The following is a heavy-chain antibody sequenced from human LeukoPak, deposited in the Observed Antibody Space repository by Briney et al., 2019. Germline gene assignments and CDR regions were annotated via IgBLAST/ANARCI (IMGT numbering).Heavy chain of an antibody. CDR3: ARHVRQQLPPKAFDY. CDR2: IYTSGST. D-gene: IGHD6-13*01. V-gene: IGHV4-4*07. J-gene: IGHJ4*02. Sequence: SETLSLTCTVSGGSISSYYWSWIRQPAGKGLEWIGRIYTSGSTNYNPSLKSRVTMSVDTSKNQFSLKLSSVTAADTAVYYCARHVRQQLPPKAFDYWGQGTLVTVSS. CDR1: GGSISSYY.